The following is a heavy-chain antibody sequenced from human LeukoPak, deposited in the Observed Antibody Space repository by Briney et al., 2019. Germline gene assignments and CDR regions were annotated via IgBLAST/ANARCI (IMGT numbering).Heavy chain of an antibody. CDR2: ISYDGSNK. CDR3: ANRSPFDY. J-gene: IGHJ4*02. Sequence: GGSLRLSCAASGFTFSSYGMHWVRQAPGKGLEWVAVISYDGSNKYYADSVKGRFTISRDNSKNTLYLQMNSLRAEDTALYYCANRSPFDYWGQGTLVTVSS. CDR1: GFTFSSYG. V-gene: IGHV3-30*18.